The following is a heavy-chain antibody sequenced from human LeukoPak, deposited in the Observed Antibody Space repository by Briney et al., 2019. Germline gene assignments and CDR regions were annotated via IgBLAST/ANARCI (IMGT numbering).Heavy chain of an antibody. CDR3: ARVSSSWPHYYFDY. D-gene: IGHD6-13*01. Sequence: GSLRLSCAASGFTYSSYSMNWVHQAPGKELEWVGNIFYSGSTYYNPSLKSRVTISVDTSKNQFSLKLTSVTAADTAVYYCARVSSSWPHYYFDYWGQGTLVTVSS. CDR2: IFYSGST. CDR1: GFTYSSYS. J-gene: IGHJ4*02. V-gene: IGHV4-59*12.